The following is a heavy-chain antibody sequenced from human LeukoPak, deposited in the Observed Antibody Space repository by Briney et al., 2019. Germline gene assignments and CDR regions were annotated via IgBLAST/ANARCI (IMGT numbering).Heavy chain of an antibody. D-gene: IGHD3-10*01. CDR3: ARVGFTMVRGVILRGYYFDY. CDR2: ISAYNGNT. CDR1: GYTFTSYY. V-gene: IGHV1-18*04. J-gene: IGHJ4*02. Sequence: ASVKVSCKASGYTFTSYYMHWVRQAPGQGLEWMGWISAYNGNTNYAQKLQGRVTMTTDTSTSTAYMELRSLRSDDTAVYYCARVGFTMVRGVILRGYYFDYWGQGTLVTVSS.